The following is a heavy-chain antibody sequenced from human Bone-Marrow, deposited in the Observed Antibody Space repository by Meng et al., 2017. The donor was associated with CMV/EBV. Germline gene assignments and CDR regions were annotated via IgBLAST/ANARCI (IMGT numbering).Heavy chain of an antibody. V-gene: IGHV4-30-4*08. CDR2: IYYSGST. D-gene: IGHD3-3*01. Sequence: SLSLSCTVSGGPISSGDYYWSWIRQPPGKGLEWIGYIYYSGSTYYNPSLKSRVTISVDTSRNQFSLKLSSVTAADTAVYYCARMDFWSGYYGDYWGQGTLVTVSS. J-gene: IGHJ4*02. CDR3: ARMDFWSGYYGDY. CDR1: GGPISSGDYY.